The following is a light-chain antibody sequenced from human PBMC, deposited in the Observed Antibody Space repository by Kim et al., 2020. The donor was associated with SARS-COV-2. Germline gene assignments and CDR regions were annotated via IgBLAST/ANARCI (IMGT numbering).Light chain of an antibody. V-gene: IGKV3-20*01. J-gene: IGKJ4*01. CDR3: QQYGSSPLT. CDR2: GAS. CDR1: QSVSNSY. Sequence: SPGERATLSCRANQSVSNSYLAWYQQKPGQAPRLLIYGASSRATGIPDRFSGSGSGTGFTFSISRLEPEDFAVYYCQQYGSSPLTFGGGTKVDIK.